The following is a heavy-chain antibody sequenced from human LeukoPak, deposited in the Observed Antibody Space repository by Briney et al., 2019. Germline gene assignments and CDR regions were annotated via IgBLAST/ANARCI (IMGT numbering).Heavy chain of an antibody. D-gene: IGHD5-24*01. Sequence: GGSLRLSCAASGFTVISNYMSWVRQAPGKGLECVSVIPSAGTTYYADSVKGRFTISRDSSKNTVYLQMSSLRAEDTAVYYCARVTWDGYNFFSVLNYWGQGTLVTVSS. CDR2: IPSAGTT. J-gene: IGHJ4*02. CDR3: ARVTWDGYNFFSVLNY. CDR1: GFTVISNY. V-gene: IGHV3-53*01.